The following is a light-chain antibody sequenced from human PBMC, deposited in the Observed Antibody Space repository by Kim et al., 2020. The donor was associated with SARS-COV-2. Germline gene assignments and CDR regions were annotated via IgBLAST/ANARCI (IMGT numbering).Light chain of an antibody. CDR3: AAWDDSLNGVV. V-gene: IGLV1-44*01. CDR1: PANHGGIS. J-gene: IGLJ3*02. CDR2: DNN. Sequence: GQRVTLSCSGGPANHGGISVHWYLELPGTAPKLLIYDNNRRPSGVPARFSGSKSGSSASLAISGVQSEDEAHYYCAAWDDSLNGVVFGGGTQLTVL.